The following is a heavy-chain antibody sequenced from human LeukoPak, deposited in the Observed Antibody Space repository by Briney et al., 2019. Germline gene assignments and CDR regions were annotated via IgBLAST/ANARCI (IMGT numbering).Heavy chain of an antibody. CDR3: ASIGGGGSYQLREFDY. CDR1: GYTFTSYA. D-gene: IGHD1-26*01. V-gene: IGHV1-3*01. J-gene: IGHJ4*02. Sequence: ASVKVSCKASGYTFTSYAMHWVRQAPGQRLEWMGWINAGNGNTEYSQKFQGRVTITADKSMSTAYMELSSLRSEDTAVYYCASIGGGGSYQLREFDYWGQGTLVTVSS. CDR2: INAGNGNT.